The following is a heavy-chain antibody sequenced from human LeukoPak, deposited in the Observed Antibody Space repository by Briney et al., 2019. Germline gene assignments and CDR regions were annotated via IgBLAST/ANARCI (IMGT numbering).Heavy chain of an antibody. V-gene: IGHV3-64*01. D-gene: IGHD1-26*01. J-gene: IGHJ4*02. CDR1: GFTFSTYA. CDR2: ISSNGGSI. Sequence: GGSLRLSCAASGFTFSTYAMNWVRQAPGKGLEYVSAISSNGGSIHYAKSVKGKFTISRDNSKNTLYLQMGSLRAEDMAVYYCAGSGGSYDYWGQGTLVTVSS. CDR3: AGSGGSYDY.